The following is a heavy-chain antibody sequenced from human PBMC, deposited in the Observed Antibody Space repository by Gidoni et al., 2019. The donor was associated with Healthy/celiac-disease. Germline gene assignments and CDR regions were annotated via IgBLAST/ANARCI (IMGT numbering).Heavy chain of an antibody. CDR1: GYTFTSYG. CDR3: GRGGSSRGGGDY. D-gene: IGHD3-16*01. J-gene: IGHJ4*02. CDR2: ISANNGNK. Sequence: QVQLVQSGAEVKKPGASVKVSCKASGYTFTSYGISWVRQAPGQGFEWMGWISANNGNKNKAQKLQGRATMTTAKTTSTAYRELRSWRADDTAGYYGGRGGSSRGGGDYWGQGTLVTVSS. V-gene: IGHV1-18*01.